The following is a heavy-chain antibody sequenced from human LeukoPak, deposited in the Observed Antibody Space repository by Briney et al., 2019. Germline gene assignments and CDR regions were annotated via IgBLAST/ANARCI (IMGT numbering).Heavy chain of an antibody. CDR1: GYTLTELS. V-gene: IGHV1-24*01. J-gene: IGHJ4*02. CDR2: FDPEDGET. Sequence: ASVKVSCKGSGYTLTELSMHWVRQAPGKGLEGMGGFDPEDGETIYAQKFQGRATMTEDTSTDRAYMELSSLRSEDTAVYYCAKVGRSGSYEATKYFDYWGQGTLVTVSS. CDR3: AKVGRSGSYEATKYFDY. D-gene: IGHD1-26*01.